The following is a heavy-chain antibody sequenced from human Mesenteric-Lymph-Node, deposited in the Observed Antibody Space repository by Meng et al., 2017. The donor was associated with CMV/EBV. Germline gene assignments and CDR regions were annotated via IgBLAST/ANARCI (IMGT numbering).Heavy chain of an antibody. J-gene: IGHJ4*02. V-gene: IGHV1-2*02. D-gene: IGHD3-3*01. CDR3: ARGAYDFWSGYGY. CDR1: GYTFTGYY. CDR2: IDPNSGGT. Sequence: ASVKVSCKASGYTFTGYYIHWVRQAPGQGLEWMGWIDPNSGGTNYAQKFQGRVTMTRDTSISTVYMELSRLRSDDTAVYYCARGAYDFWSGYGYWGQGTRVTVSS.